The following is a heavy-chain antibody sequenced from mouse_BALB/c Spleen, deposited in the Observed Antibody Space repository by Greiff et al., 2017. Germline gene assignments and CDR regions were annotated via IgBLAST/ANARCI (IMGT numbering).Heavy chain of an antibody. Sequence: VQLQQSGPGLVAPSQSLSITCTVSGFSLTGYGVNWVRQPPGKGLEWLGMIWGDGSTDYNYALKSRLGISKDNSKSQVFLMMNRLQTDDTARYYCARGGTEFAYWGQGTLVTVSA. CDR1: GFSLTGYG. D-gene: IGHD3-1*01. CDR3: ARGGTEFAY. CDR2: IWGDGST. J-gene: IGHJ3*01. V-gene: IGHV2-6-7*01.